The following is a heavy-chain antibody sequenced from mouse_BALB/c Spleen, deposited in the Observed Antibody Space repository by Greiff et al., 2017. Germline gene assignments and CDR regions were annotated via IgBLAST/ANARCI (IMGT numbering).Heavy chain of an antibody. CDR3: ASEAWFAY. CDR2: ISYSGST. J-gene: IGHJ3*01. CDR1: GYSITSDYA. V-gene: IGHV3-2*02. Sequence: ESGPGLVKPSQSLSLTCTVTGYSITSDYAWNWIRQFPGNKLEWMGYISYSGSTSYNPSLKSRISITRDTSKNQFFLQLNSVTTEDTATYYCASEAWFAYWGQGTLVTVSA.